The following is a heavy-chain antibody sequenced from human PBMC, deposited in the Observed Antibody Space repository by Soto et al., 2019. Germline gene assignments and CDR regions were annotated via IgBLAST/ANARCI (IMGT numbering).Heavy chain of an antibody. CDR3: SREPMVRGVLFDY. CDR2: INPNSGGT. Sequence: ASVKVSCKASGYTFTGYYMHWVRQTPGQGLEWMGWINPNSGGTNYAQKFQGRVTMTRDTSISTAYMELSRLRSDDTAVYYYSREPMVRGVLFDYWGQGTLVTVSS. CDR1: GYTFTGYY. J-gene: IGHJ4*02. V-gene: IGHV1-2*02. D-gene: IGHD3-10*01.